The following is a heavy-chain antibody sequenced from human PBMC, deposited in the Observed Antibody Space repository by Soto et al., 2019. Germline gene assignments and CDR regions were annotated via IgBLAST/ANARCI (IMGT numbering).Heavy chain of an antibody. CDR3: ARDCSSTSCYDAFDI. CDR2: ISAYNGNT. D-gene: IGHD2-2*01. Sequence: ASVKVSCKASGYTFTSYGISWVRQAPGQGLEWMGWISAYNGNTNYAQKLQGRVTMTTDTSTSTAYMELRSLRSDDTALYYCARDCSSTSCYDAFDIWGQGTMVTVSS. V-gene: IGHV1-18*01. J-gene: IGHJ3*02. CDR1: GYTFTSYG.